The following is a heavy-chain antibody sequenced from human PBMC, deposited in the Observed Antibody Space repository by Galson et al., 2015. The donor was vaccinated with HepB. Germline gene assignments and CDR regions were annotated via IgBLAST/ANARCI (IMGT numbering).Heavy chain of an antibody. Sequence: SLRLSCAASGFTFSSYGMHWVRQAPGKGLEWVAVISYDGSNKYYADSVKGRFTISRDNSKNTLYLQMNSLRAEHTAVYYCAKDLIRGVVIAIFGAFDIWGQGTMVTVSS. V-gene: IGHV3-30*18. J-gene: IGHJ3*02. CDR3: AKDLIRGVVIAIFGAFDI. CDR2: ISYDGSNK. CDR1: GFTFSSYG. D-gene: IGHD2-21*01.